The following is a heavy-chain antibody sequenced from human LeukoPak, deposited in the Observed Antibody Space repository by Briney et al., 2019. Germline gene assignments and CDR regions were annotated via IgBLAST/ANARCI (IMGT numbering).Heavy chain of an antibody. CDR3: ARRRSYYYGSGSSWFDP. D-gene: IGHD3-10*01. V-gene: IGHV4-4*02. Sequence: SETLSLTCAVSGGSISSSNWWSWVRQPPGKGLEWIGEIYHSGSTNYNPSLKSRVTISVDKSKNQFSLKLSSVTAAGTAVYYCARRRSYYYGSGSSWFDPWGQGTLVTVSS. J-gene: IGHJ5*02. CDR2: IYHSGST. CDR1: GGSISSSNW.